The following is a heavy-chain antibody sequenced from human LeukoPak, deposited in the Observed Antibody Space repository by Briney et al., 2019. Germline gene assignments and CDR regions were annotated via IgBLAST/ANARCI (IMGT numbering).Heavy chain of an antibody. Sequence: GGSLRLSCEASGFSFSAAWMTWVRQAPGKGLEWVATIKNDGSDKYYVDSVKGRFTLSRDNAKNSVYPQMNSLRVEDTAVYYCVNLGYSDGGQGTLVTVSS. V-gene: IGHV3-7*01. J-gene: IGHJ4*02. CDR2: IKNDGSDK. D-gene: IGHD5-12*01. CDR3: VNLGYSD. CDR1: GFSFSAAW.